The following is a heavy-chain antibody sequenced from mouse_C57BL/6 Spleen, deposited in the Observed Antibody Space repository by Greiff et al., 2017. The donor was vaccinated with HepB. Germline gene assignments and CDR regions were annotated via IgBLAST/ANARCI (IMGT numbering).Heavy chain of an antibody. CDR3: ALYYGSSYDD. CDR1: GYTFTSYG. CDR2: IYPRSGNT. V-gene: IGHV1-81*01. J-gene: IGHJ4*01. D-gene: IGHD1-1*01. Sequence: QVQLQQSGAELARPGASVKLSCKASGYTFTSYGISWVKQRTGQGLEWIGEIYPRSGNTYYNEKFKGKSTLTADKSSSTAYMELRSLTSEDSAVYFCALYYGSSYDDWGQGTSVTVSS.